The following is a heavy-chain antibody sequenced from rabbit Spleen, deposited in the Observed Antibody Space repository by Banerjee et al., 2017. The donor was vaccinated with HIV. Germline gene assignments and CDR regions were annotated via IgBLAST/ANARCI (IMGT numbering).Heavy chain of an antibody. D-gene: IGHD1-1*01. Sequence: QQQLVESGGGLVQPGGSLKLSCKASGFDFSRYGVSWVRQAPGKGLEWIGYIDLLFGTTYYANWVNGRFTISSHNAQNTLYLQLSSLTAADTATYFCVRGASSSGYYSLWGPGTLVTVS. CDR2: IDLLFGTT. V-gene: IGHV1S47*01. CDR3: VRGASSSGYYSL. J-gene: IGHJ4*01. CDR1: GFDFSRYG.